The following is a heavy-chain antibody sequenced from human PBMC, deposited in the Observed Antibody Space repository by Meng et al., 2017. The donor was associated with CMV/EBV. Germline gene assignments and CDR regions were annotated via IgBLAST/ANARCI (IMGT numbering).Heavy chain of an antibody. D-gene: IGHD3-3*01. CDR1: GFTFSSYA. J-gene: IGHJ4*02. CDR2: ISYDGSNK. CDR3: ARDGAGGFLEWLLDFDY. Sequence: LSLTCAASGFTFSSYAMHWVRQAPGKGLEWVAVISYDGSNKYYADSVKGRFTISRDNSKNTLYLQMNSLRAEDTAVYYCARDGAGGFLEWLLDFDYWGQGTLVTVSS. V-gene: IGHV3-30-3*01.